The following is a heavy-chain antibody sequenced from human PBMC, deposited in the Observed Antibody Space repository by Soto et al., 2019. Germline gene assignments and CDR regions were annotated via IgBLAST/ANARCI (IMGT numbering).Heavy chain of an antibody. Sequence: GGSLRLSCAASGFTFHTAWLSWFRQPPGKGLEWVGRIKSKTAGGTTQDAAPVKDRFTISRDDSKNTLYLQMNSLKTEDTAVYYCTTGSLTNYTREGDHWGQGTLVTVSS. CDR3: TTGSLTNYTREGDH. D-gene: IGHD2-2*02. V-gene: IGHV3-15*01. CDR1: GFTFHTAW. J-gene: IGHJ4*02. CDR2: IKSKTAGGTT.